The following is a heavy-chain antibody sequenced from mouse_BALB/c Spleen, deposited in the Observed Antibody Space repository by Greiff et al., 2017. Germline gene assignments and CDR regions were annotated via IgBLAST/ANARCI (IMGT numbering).Heavy chain of an antibody. V-gene: IGHV1S81*02. J-gene: IGHJ3*01. CDR2: INPSNGRT. CDR1: GYTFTSYW. CDR3: ARERDDGFAY. Sequence: QVQLKQPGAELVKPGASVKLSCKASGYTFTSYWMHWVKQRPGQGLEWIGEINPSNGRTNYNEKFKSKATLTVDKSSSTAYMQLSSLTSEDSAVYYCARERDDGFAYWGQGTLVTVSA.